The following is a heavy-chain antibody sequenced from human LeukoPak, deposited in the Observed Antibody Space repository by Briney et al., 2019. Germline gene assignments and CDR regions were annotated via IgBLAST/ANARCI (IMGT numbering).Heavy chain of an antibody. CDR3: ARDPVVVPAATRVGMDV. CDR1: GGSISSSSYY. Sequence: PSETLSLTCTVSGGSISSSSYYWGWIRQPPGKGLEWIGSIYYSGSTYYNPSLKSRVTISVDTSKNQFSLKLSSVTAADTAVYYCARDPVVVPAATRVGMDVWGQGTTVTVSS. J-gene: IGHJ6*02. D-gene: IGHD2-2*01. CDR2: IYYSGST. V-gene: IGHV4-39*07.